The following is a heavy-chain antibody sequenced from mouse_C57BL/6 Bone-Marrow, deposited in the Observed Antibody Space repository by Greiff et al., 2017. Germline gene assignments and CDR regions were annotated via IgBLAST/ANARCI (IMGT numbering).Heavy chain of an antibody. CDR3: ASLLYWYFDV. CDR1: GYTFTSYW. V-gene: IGHV1-61*01. J-gene: IGHJ1*03. CDR2: IYPSDSET. Sequence: QVQLQQPGAELVRPGSSVKLSCKASGYTFTSYWMDWVKQRPGQGLEWIGNIYPSDSETHYNQKFKDKATLTVDKSSSTAYMQLSSLTSEDSAVYYCASLLYWYFDVWGTGTTVTVSS.